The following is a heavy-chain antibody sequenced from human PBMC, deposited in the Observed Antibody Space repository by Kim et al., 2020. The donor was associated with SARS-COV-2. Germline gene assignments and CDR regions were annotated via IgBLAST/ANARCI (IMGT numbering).Heavy chain of an antibody. J-gene: IGHJ6*02. CDR3: ARDRWELLPLPDYYGMDV. Sequence: ASVKVSCKASGYTFTSYYMHWVRQAPGQGLEWMGIINPSGGSTSYAQKFQGRVTMTRDTSTSTVYMELSSLRSEDTAVYYCARDRWELLPLPDYYGMDVWGQGTTVTVSS. CDR1: GYTFTSYY. D-gene: IGHD1-26*01. CDR2: INPSGGST. V-gene: IGHV1-46*01.